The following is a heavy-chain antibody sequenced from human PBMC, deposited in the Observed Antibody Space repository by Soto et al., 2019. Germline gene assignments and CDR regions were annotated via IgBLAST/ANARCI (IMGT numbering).Heavy chain of an antibody. D-gene: IGHD5-12*01. V-gene: IGHV4-30-4*01. CDR1: GGSISSGDYY. CDR2: IYYSGST. CDR3: AGEADIVATIESGDYYYYGMDV. Sequence: QVQLQESGPGLVKPSQTLSLTCTVSGGSISSGDYYWSWIRQPPGKGLEWIGYIYYSGSTYYNPPLKSRVTISVDTSKNQFSLKLSSVTAADTAVYYCAGEADIVATIESGDYYYYGMDVWGQGTTVTVSS. J-gene: IGHJ6*02.